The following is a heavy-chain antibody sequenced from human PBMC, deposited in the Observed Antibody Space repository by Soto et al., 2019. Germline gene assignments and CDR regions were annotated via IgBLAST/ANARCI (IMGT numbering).Heavy chain of an antibody. CDR2: IYYSGST. Sequence: QVQLQESGPGLVKPSETLSLTCTVSGGSINNYYWSWIRQPPGKGLEWIGYIYYSGSTNYNPSLKSRVTISVDTSKNHFSLKLSSVTAADTAVYYCARRYGGNFDYWGQGTLVTFSS. CDR1: GGSINNYY. J-gene: IGHJ4*02. D-gene: IGHD1-26*01. V-gene: IGHV4-59*01. CDR3: ARRYGGNFDY.